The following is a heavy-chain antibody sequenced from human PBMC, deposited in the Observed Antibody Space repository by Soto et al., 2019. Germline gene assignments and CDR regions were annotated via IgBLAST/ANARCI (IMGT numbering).Heavy chain of an antibody. Sequence: PSETLSLTCTVSGGSINNGDYYWSWIRQPPGKGLEWIGYIYHSGSTNYNPSLKSRVTISVDKSKNQFSLKLSSVTAADTAVYYCARYYRGINWFDPWGQGTLVTVSS. CDR3: ARYYRGINWFDP. CDR2: IYHSGST. CDR1: GGSINNGDYY. D-gene: IGHD3-10*01. J-gene: IGHJ5*02. V-gene: IGHV4-30-4*01.